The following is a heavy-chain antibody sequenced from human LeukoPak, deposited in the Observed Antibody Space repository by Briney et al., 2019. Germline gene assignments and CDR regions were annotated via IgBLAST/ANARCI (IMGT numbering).Heavy chain of an antibody. CDR3: ARAPRLELRRNWFDP. V-gene: IGHV1-2*02. Sequence: ASVKVSCKASGYTFTGYYMHWVRQTPGQGLEWMGWINPNSGGTNYAQKFQGRVTMTRDTSISTAYMELSRLRSDDTAVYYCARAPRLELRRNWFDPWGQGTLVTVSS. CDR2: INPNSGGT. CDR1: GYTFTGYY. D-gene: IGHD1-7*01. J-gene: IGHJ5*02.